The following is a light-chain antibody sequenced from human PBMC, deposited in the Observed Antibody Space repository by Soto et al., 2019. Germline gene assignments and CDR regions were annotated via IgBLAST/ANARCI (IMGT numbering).Light chain of an antibody. Sequence: EIVMTQSPATLSVSPGERATLSCRASQSLSSDLTWYQQKPGQTPRLLIYGATTRAAGIPARFSGSGSGTEFALTISSLQSEDFAVYYCQQYENWPYTFGQGTRLEIK. CDR2: GAT. J-gene: IGKJ5*01. CDR1: QSLSSD. CDR3: QQYENWPYT. V-gene: IGKV3-15*01.